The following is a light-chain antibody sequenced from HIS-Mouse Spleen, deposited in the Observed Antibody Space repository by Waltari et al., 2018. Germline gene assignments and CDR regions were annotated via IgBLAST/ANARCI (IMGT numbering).Light chain of an antibody. CDR2: DVS. J-gene: IGLJ3*02. CDR1: SSDVGGYNY. V-gene: IGLV2-11*01. Sequence: QSALTQPRSVSGSPGQSVTISCTGTSSDVGGYNYVSWYQPHPGKAPKLMIYDVSKRPSGGPDRFSGSKSGNTASLTISGLQAEDEADYYCCSYAGSYTWVFGGGTKLTVL. CDR3: CSYAGSYTWV.